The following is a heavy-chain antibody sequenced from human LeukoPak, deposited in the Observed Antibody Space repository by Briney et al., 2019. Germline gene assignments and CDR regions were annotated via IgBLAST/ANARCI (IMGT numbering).Heavy chain of an antibody. Sequence: SVKVSCKASGGTFSSYAISWVRQAPGQGLEWMGRIIPILGIANYAQKFQGRVMITADKSTSTAYMELSSLRSEDTAVYYCARDLGYCSGGSCPNDYWGQGTLVTVSS. J-gene: IGHJ4*02. CDR2: IIPILGIA. CDR3: ARDLGYCSGGSCPNDY. CDR1: GGTFSSYA. V-gene: IGHV1-69*04. D-gene: IGHD2-15*01.